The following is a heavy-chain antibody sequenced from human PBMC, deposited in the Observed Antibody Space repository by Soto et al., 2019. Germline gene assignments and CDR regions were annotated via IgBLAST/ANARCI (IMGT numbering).Heavy chain of an antibody. CDR2: ISAYKGNT. D-gene: IGHD6-19*01. J-gene: IGHJ4*02. CDR1: GYNFTSYG. CDR3: ARDTGPDIAVTVPGY. Sequence: QVQLVQSGAEVKKPGASVKVSCKASGYNFTSYGINWVRQAPGQGLEWMGWISAYKGNTNYAQKLQGRVTMTTDTSTNTAYTELRSLRSDDTAVYYCARDTGPDIAVTVPGYWGQGTLVTVSS. V-gene: IGHV1-18*01.